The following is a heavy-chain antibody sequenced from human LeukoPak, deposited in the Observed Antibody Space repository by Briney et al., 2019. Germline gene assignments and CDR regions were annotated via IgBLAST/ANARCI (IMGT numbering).Heavy chain of an antibody. D-gene: IGHD4/OR15-4a*01. Sequence: PGGSLRLSSASPGFIFSSYGMHGVRQAPDKGREWGSFIRYDGSRKYYADSVKGRFTISRDNSKNTLYLQMNSLRAEDTAMYYCAKAPLSMVNDAFDIWGQGTMVSVSS. CDR3: AKAPLSMVNDAFDI. J-gene: IGHJ3*02. CDR1: GFIFSSYG. V-gene: IGHV3-30*02. CDR2: IRYDGSRK.